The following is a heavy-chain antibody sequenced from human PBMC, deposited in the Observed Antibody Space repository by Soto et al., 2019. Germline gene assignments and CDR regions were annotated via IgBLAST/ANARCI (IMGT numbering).Heavy chain of an antibody. Sequence: ASVKVSCKAPADTFTSYYIHWVRQAPGHGLEWMGIINPNGGSTRFAQTFQGRITMTRDTSTSTVYMELRSLRSEDTAVYFCARVEAAKFFAHWGQGTLVTVSS. J-gene: IGHJ4*02. V-gene: IGHV1-46*01. CDR1: ADTFTSYY. CDR2: INPNGGST. D-gene: IGHD2-15*01. CDR3: ARVEAAKFFAH.